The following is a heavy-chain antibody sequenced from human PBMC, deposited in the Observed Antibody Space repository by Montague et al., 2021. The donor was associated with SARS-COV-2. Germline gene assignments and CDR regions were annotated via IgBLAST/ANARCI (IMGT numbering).Heavy chain of an antibody. Sequence: SETLSLTCEVSGGSMSGYYWTWIRQPPGKGLEWVGYISDSGSTKYNPSLQSRVTISVDTARNQFSLKLLSVTAADTAFYYCARGDSSGRGEYWGQGILVSVSS. D-gene: IGHD3-22*01. CDR2: ISDSGST. J-gene: IGHJ4*02. CDR1: GGSMSGYY. V-gene: IGHV4-59*08. CDR3: ARGDSSGRGEY.